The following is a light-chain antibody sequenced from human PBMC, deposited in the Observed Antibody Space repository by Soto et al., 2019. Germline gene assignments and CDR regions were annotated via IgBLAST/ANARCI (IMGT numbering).Light chain of an antibody. Sequence: DIQMTQSPPYLSASLGDRVSITCRASEDIRSLVAWYQQKPGKAPKLLIFGAYRLKSGVPSRFSGSGSGTDFTLTIDSLQPEDFATYYCQEGYSFPLNFGGGTKVEIK. CDR3: QEGYSFPLN. J-gene: IGKJ4*01. V-gene: IGKV1-12*01. CDR2: GAY. CDR1: EDIRSL.